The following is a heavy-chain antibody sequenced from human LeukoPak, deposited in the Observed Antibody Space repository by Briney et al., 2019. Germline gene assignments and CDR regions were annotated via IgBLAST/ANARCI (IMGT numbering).Heavy chain of an antibody. D-gene: IGHD6-19*01. Sequence: GALVKVSCKASGYTFTSYGISWVRQAPGQGLEWMGWISAYNGNTNYAQKLQGRVTMTTDTSTSTAYMELRSLRSDDTAVYFCARCIAVPGYSQYYMDVWGKGTTVTVSS. CDR3: ARCIAVPGYSQYYMDV. CDR1: GYTFTSYG. CDR2: ISAYNGNT. J-gene: IGHJ6*03. V-gene: IGHV1-18*01.